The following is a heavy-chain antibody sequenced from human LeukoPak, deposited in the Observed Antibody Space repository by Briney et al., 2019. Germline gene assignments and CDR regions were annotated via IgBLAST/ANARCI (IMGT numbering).Heavy chain of an antibody. J-gene: IGHJ4*02. V-gene: IGHV1-2*02. Sequence: ASVKVSCKASGYTFTVYHVHCVPHAPGQGLEWMGWINHNSGGTNYAQKFQGRVTMTRDTSISTAYMELSRLRSDDTAVYYCARGPYGSENYYDYWGQGTLATVSS. D-gene: IGHD3-10*01. CDR1: GYTFTVYH. CDR3: ARGPYGSENYYDY. CDR2: INHNSGGT.